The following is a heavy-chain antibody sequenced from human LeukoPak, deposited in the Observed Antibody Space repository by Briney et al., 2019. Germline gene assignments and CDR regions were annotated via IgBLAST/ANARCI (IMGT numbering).Heavy chain of an antibody. Sequence: GGSLRLSCAASGFTFSSYAMSWVRQAPGKGLEGLARIKSKTDGGTTDYAAPVKGRFTISRDDSKNTLYLQMNSLKTEDTAVYYCTTDLLRSIAVETDYWGQGTLVTVSS. V-gene: IGHV3-15*01. CDR3: TTDLLRSIAVETDY. CDR1: GFTFSSYA. D-gene: IGHD6-19*01. J-gene: IGHJ4*02. CDR2: IKSKTDGGTT.